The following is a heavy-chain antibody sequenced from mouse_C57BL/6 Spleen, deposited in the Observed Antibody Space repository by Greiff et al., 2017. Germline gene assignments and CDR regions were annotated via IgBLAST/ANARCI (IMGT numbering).Heavy chain of an antibody. V-gene: IGHV1-15*01. CDR1: GYTFTDYE. CDR2: IDPETGGT. J-gene: IGHJ3*01. D-gene: IGHD2-4*01. Sequence: QVQLQQSGAELVRPGASVTLSCKASGYTFTDYEMHWVKQTPVHGLEWIGAIDPETGGTAYNQKFKGKAILTADKSSSTAYMELRSLTSEDSAVYYGTRRGGDYDGTPFAYWGQGTLVTVSA. CDR3: TRRGGDYDGTPFAY.